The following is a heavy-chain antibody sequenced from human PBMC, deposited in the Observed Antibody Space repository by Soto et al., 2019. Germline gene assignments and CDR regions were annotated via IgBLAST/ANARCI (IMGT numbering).Heavy chain of an antibody. V-gene: IGHV4-59*01. D-gene: IGHD6-13*01. CDR1: GGSISSYY. CDR2: IYYSGST. CDR3: ARVGYSSSWVDY. Sequence: SETLSLTCTASGGSISSYYWSWIRQPPGKGLEWIGYIYYSGSTNYNPSLKSRVTISVDTSKNQFSLKLSSVTAADTAVYYCARVGYSSSWVDYWGQGTLVTVSS. J-gene: IGHJ4*02.